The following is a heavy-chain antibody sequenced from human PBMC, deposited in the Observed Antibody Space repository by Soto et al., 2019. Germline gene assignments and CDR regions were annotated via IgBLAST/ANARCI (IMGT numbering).Heavy chain of an antibody. Sequence: QVQLVQSGPEVKKSGSSVKVSCKLSGGTFTSDTISWLRLAPGQGLEWMGRIVPILGTGNYAQKFQGRVTITEDRSTNTGYMELSSLTSEDTAIYYCSREEGSYNMVTFTFYSMDVWGNGTTVTVSS. D-gene: IGHD2-21*02. CDR1: GGTFTSDT. J-gene: IGHJ6*03. CDR2: IVPILGTG. V-gene: IGHV1-69*08. CDR3: SREEGSYNMVTFTFYSMDV.